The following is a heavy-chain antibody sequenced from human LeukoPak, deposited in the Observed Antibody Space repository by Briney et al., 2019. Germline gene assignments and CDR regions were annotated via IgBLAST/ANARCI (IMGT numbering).Heavy chain of an antibody. CDR2: IWSDATNM. CDR1: GFIFTDYG. Sequence: GGSLRLSCAASGFIFTDYGFHWVRPTPGKGLEWVGAIWSDATNMYYGNSVKGRFFIQRDDFQNTVYLEMSSLRAEDTAVYYCAKDAQRGFDYSNSFQYWGQGSLVTVSS. J-gene: IGHJ4*02. V-gene: IGHV3-33*06. CDR3: AKDAQRGFDYSNSFQY. D-gene: IGHD4-11*01.